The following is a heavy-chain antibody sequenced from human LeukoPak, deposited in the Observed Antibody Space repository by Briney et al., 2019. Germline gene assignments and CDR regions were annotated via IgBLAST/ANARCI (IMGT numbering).Heavy chain of an antibody. D-gene: IGHD2-8*01. CDR1: GVSLSGYY. CDR2: INHSGST. Sequence: SETLSLTCAVYGVSLSGYYWSWIRQPPGKGLEWIGEINHSGSTNYNPSLKSRVTISVDTSKNQFSLKLSSVTAADTAVYYCARSLLIQRPFDYWGQGTLVTVSS. V-gene: IGHV4-34*01. CDR3: ARSLLIQRPFDY. J-gene: IGHJ4*02.